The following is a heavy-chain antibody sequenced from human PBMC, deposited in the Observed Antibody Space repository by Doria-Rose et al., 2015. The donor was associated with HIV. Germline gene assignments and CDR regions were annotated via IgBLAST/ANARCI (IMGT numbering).Heavy chain of an antibody. CDR1: GVSLSSPGMG. D-gene: IGHD6-13*01. CDR2: LFSDDER. CDR3: ARIKSSRWYHKYYFDF. J-gene: IGHJ4*02. V-gene: IGHV2-26*01. Sequence: QVQLVRSGPVLVKPTETLTLTCTVSGVSLSSPGMGVSWIRQPPGKALEWLAKLFSDDERSYKTSLKSRLNISRGTSKSQVVLTMTDMDPVDTATYYCARIKSSRWYHKYYFDFWGQGTLVIVSA.